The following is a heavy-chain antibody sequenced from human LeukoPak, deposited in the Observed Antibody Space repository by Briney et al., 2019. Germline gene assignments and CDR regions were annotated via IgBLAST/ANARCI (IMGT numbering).Heavy chain of an antibody. D-gene: IGHD5-18*01. V-gene: IGHV4-59*01. Sequence: SETLSLTCTVSGGSISSYYWSWIRQPPGKGLEWIGYIYYSGSTNYNPSLKSRVTISVDTSKNPFSLKLSSVTAADTAVYHCARRVAYSYGGIDYWGQGTLVTVSS. CDR3: ARRVAYSYGGIDY. CDR1: GGSISSYY. J-gene: IGHJ4*02. CDR2: IYYSGST.